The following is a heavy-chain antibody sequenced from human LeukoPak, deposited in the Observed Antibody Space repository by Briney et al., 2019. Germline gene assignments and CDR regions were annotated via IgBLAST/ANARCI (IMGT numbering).Heavy chain of an antibody. J-gene: IGHJ4*02. D-gene: IGHD2-2*01. CDR3: ARVVPAALFDY. Sequence: PSETLSLTCXVSGGSISXXXXXXXXXRXXXXXXXEWIGXXYHSGSXXXXXXXXXXXXXSXDRSKNQFSLKLSSVTAADTAVYYCARVVPAALFDYRGQGTLVTVSS. V-gene: IGHV4-30-2*01. CDR2: XYHSGSX. CDR1: GGSISXXXXX.